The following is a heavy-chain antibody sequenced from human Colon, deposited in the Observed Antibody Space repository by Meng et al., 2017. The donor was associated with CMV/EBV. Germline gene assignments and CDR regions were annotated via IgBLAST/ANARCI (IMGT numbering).Heavy chain of an antibody. CDR2: LYTSGTT. V-gene: IGHV3-53*01. Sequence: GASLKISCAASGFTVSSNYMSWVRQAPGKGLEWVSILYTSGTTYYADSVKGRFTISRDTSENTLFLQLNSLRAEDTAVYYCARGGHDFTTGFYDYWGQGALVTVSS. D-gene: IGHD3-9*01. CDR3: ARGGHDFTTGFYDY. J-gene: IGHJ4*02. CDR1: GFTVSSNY.